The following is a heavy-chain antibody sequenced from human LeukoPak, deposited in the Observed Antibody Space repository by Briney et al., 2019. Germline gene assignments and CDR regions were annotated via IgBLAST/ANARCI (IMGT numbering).Heavy chain of an antibody. CDR1: GYTFTGYY. CDR3: ARVAETDILTGYYPACGY. D-gene: IGHD3-9*01. Sequence: ASVKVSCKASGYTFTGYYINWVRQAPGQGLEWMGWINPNIGGTNYAQRFRGRVTMTRDTSISTAYMELSRLTSDDTAVYYCARVAETDILTGYYPACGYWGQGTLVTVSS. J-gene: IGHJ4*02. V-gene: IGHV1-2*02. CDR2: INPNIGGT.